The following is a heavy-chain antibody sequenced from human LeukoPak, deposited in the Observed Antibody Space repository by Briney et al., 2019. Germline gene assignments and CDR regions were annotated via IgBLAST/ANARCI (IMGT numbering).Heavy chain of an antibody. J-gene: IGHJ4*02. CDR2: FSYDGSTK. CDR3: ARAKEGFSGFDYLFDY. V-gene: IGHV3-30-3*01. Sequence: PGGSLRLSCAASGFTFSTYAMHWVRHAPGKGLEWVALFSYDGSTKYYADSVKGRFTISRDNSKKSLYLQMNSLRAGDTAVYYCARAKEGFSGFDYLFDYWGQGTLVTVSS. CDR1: GFTFSTYA. D-gene: IGHD5-12*01.